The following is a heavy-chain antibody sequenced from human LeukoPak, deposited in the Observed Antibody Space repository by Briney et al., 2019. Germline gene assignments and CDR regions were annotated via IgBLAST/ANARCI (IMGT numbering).Heavy chain of an antibody. J-gene: IGHJ3*01. D-gene: IGHD4-17*01. CDR2: ISWDGGST. CDR3: AKDPNGDYVGAFDG. Sequence: PGGSLRLSCAASGFTFDDYTMHWVRQAPGKGLEWVSLISWDGGSTYYADSVKGRFTISRDNSKNTLYLQMNSLRAEDTAVYYCAKDPNGDYVGAFDGWGQGTMVTVSS. CDR1: GFTFDDYT. V-gene: IGHV3-43*01.